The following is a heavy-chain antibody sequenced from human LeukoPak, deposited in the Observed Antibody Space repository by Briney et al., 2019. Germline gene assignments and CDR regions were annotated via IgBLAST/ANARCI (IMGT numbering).Heavy chain of an antibody. CDR3: ARDATVTTVSHLGY. Sequence: ASVKVSCKASGGTFSSYAISWVRQASGQGLEWMGRIIPILGIANYAQKFQGRVTITADKSTSTAYMELSSLRSEDTAVYYCARDATVTTVSHLGYWGQGTLVTVSS. J-gene: IGHJ4*02. CDR1: GGTFSSYA. V-gene: IGHV1-69*04. D-gene: IGHD4-17*01. CDR2: IIPILGIA.